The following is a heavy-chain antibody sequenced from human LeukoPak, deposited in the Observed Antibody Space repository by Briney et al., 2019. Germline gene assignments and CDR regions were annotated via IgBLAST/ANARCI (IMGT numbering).Heavy chain of an antibody. CDR2: INQDGSKE. CDR3: VRDGGVSGYDLLDY. V-gene: IGHV3-7*01. J-gene: IGHJ4*02. D-gene: IGHD5-12*01. Sequence: GGSLRLSCAASGFTFSYWMTWVRQAPGKGLEWVAHINQDGSKEYYMDSVKARFTISRDNAKNSLSLQMNSLRAEDTAVYYCVRDGGVSGYDLLDYWGQGTLVTVSS. CDR1: GFTFSYW.